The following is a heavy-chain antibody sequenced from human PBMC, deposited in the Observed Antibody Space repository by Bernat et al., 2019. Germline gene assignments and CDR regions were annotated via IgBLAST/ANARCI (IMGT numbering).Heavy chain of an antibody. J-gene: IGHJ5*02. Sequence: QLQLQESGPGLVKPSETLSLTCTVSGGPFSSSGYFWGWIRQPPGKGLEWIGSIFYSGNTYYNPSLKSRVTISADTSENQFSLKLSSVTAADTAIYYCARHRDYYDSSGHSWFNPWGQGTLVTV. CDR1: GGPFSSSGYF. V-gene: IGHV4-39*01. CDR3: ARHRDYYDSSGHSWFNP. CDR2: IFYSGNT. D-gene: IGHD3-22*01.